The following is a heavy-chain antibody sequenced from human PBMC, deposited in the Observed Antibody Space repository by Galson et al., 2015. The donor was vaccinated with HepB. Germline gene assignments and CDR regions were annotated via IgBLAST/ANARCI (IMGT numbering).Heavy chain of an antibody. V-gene: IGHV3-15*07. CDR1: GFTFSNAW. J-gene: IGHJ4*02. CDR3: TTGSLCSSTSCYSYGY. Sequence: SLRLSCAASGFTFSNAWMNWVRQAPGKGLEWVGRIKSKTDGGTTDYAAPVKGRFAISRDDSKNTLYLQMNSLKTEDTAVYYCTTGSLCSSTSCYSYGYWGQGTLVTVSS. D-gene: IGHD2-2*02. CDR2: IKSKTDGGTT.